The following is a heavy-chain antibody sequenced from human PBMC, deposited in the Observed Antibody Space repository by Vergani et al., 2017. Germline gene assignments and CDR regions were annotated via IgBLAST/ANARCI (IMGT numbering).Heavy chain of an antibody. V-gene: IGHV4-34*01. Sequence: QVQLQQWGAGLLKPSETLSLTCAVYGGSFSGYYWSWIRQPPGKGLEWIGEINHSGSTNYNPSLKSRVPISVETSKNQFSLKLSSVTAADTAVYYCAREGYGGNSATFDIWGQGTMVTVSS. CDR3: AREGYGGNSATFDI. CDR1: GGSFSGYY. J-gene: IGHJ3*02. D-gene: IGHD4-23*01. CDR2: INHSGST.